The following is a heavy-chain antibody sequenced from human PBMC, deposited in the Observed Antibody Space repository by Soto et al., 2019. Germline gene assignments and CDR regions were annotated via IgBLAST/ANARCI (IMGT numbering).Heavy chain of an antibody. CDR1: GYSFTSFW. CDR3: VRHRGSSGWYPETTQYFFYTGMDV. V-gene: IGHV5-51*01. J-gene: IGHJ6*02. CDR2: IYPSDYDT. D-gene: IGHD6-19*01. Sequence: GESLKISCKASGYSFTSFWIGWVRQMPEKGLEWMGIIYPSDYDTRYSPSFKGQVTISADKSINTAYLHWRSLKASDSAIYYCVRHRGSSGWYPETTQYFFYTGMDVWGQGTTVTVSS.